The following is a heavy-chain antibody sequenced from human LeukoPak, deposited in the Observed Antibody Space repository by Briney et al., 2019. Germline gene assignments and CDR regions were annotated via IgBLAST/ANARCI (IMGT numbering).Heavy chain of an antibody. CDR3: ARLSAMLRGPEPIYYFDY. J-gene: IGHJ4*01. Sequence: GASVKVSCKSFGYTFTSNYMHWVRQAPGQGPEWMGVISPSGASTTYAQTFQGRVTLTRDMSTSTDYLELSSLRSEDTAVYYCARLSAMLRGPEPIYYFDYWGQGTLVTVSS. D-gene: IGHD3-10*01. V-gene: IGHV1-46*01. CDR2: ISPSGAST. CDR1: GYTFTSNY.